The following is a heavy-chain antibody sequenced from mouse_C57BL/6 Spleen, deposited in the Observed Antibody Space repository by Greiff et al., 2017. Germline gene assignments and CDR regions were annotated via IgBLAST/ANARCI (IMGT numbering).Heavy chain of an antibody. CDR1: GYTFTDYY. CDR2: IYPGSGNT. V-gene: IGHV1-76*01. D-gene: IGHD2-2*01. Sequence: VKLQESGAELVRPGASVKLSCKASGYTFTDYYINWVKQRPGQGLEWIARIYPGSGNTYYNEKFKGKATLTAEKSSSTAYMQLSSLTSEDSAVYFCAREDGYDGGGFAYWGQGTLVTVSA. J-gene: IGHJ3*01. CDR3: AREDGYDGGGFAY.